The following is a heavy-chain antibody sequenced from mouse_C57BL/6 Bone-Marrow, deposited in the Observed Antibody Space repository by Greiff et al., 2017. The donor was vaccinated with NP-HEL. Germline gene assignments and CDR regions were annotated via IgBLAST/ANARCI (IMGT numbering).Heavy chain of an antibody. CDR1: GFTFTDYY. D-gene: IGHD2-4*01. Sequence: EVQLQESGGGLVQPGGSLSLSCAASGFTFTDYYMSWVRQPPGKALEWLGFIRNKANGYTTEYSASVKGRFTISRDNSQSILYLQMNALRAEDSATYYGARLPYYDYDGDWAMDYWGQGTSVTVSS. V-gene: IGHV7-3*01. CDR3: ARLPYYDYDGDWAMDY. CDR2: IRNKANGYTT. J-gene: IGHJ4*01.